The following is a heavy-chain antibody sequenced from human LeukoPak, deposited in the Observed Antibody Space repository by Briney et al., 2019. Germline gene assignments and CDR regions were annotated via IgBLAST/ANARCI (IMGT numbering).Heavy chain of an antibody. CDR2: INHSGST. D-gene: IGHD2-15*01. Sequence: SETLSLTCAVYGGSFSGYYWSWIRQPPGKGLEWIGEINHSGSTNYNPSLKSRVTISVDTSKNQFSLKLSSVTAADTAVYYCASRRYCSGGSCYGYYYYYGMDVWGQGTTVTVSS. V-gene: IGHV4-34*01. CDR3: ASRRYCSGGSCYGYYYYYGMDV. J-gene: IGHJ6*02. CDR1: GGSFSGYY.